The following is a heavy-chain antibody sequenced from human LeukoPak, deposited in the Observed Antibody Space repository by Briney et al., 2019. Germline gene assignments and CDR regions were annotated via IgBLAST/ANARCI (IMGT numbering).Heavy chain of an antibody. CDR3: AKRRTTVTTVDYFDY. CDR1: GFIFSNYA. J-gene: IGHJ4*02. CDR2: ISGGAGTP. Sequence: GGSLRLSCAASGFIFSNYAMSWVRQAPGKGLEWVSGISGGAGTPYYADSVKGRFTISRDNSKNTLYLQMSSLRAEDTAVYYCAKRRTTVTTVDYFDYWGQGTLVTVSS. V-gene: IGHV3-23*01. D-gene: IGHD4-17*01.